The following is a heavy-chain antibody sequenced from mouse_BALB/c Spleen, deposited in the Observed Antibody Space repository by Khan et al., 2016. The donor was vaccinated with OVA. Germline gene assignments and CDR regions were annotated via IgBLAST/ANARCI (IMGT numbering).Heavy chain of an antibody. CDR3: ARLAYYYDSEGFAY. CDR1: GFTFSTYG. V-gene: IGHV5-6*01. Sequence: VQLKESEGDLVKPGGSLKLSCAASGFTFSTYGMSWVRQTPDKRLEWVATISTGGHYTYYPDSVKGRFTISRDNAKNTLYLQMTSLRSEDTAMFYCARLAYYYDSEGFAYWGQGTLVTVSA. J-gene: IGHJ3*01. D-gene: IGHD1-1*01. CDR2: ISTGGHYT.